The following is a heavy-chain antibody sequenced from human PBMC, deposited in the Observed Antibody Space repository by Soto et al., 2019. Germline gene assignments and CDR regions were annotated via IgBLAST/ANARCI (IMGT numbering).Heavy chain of an antibody. CDR2: IRTKGNNYAT. CDR3: TMGLLWFGAY. V-gene: IGHV3-73*02. D-gene: IGHD3-10*01. CDR1: GFTFSGSA. Sequence: EVQLVESGGGLVQPGGSLKLSCAASGFTFSGSAMHWVRQASGKGLEWVGRIRTKGNNYATAYAASVKGRFTISRDDSKNTAYLQMNRLKTEDTAVYYCTMGLLWFGAYWGQGALVTVSS. J-gene: IGHJ4*02.